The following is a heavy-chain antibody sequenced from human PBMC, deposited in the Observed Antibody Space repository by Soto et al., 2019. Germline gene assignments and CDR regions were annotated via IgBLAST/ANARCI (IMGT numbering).Heavy chain of an antibody. V-gene: IGHV3-73*01. Sequence: GESLKISCAASGFIFSDSAVHWVRQASGKGLEWVGRIRSKSKTYATAYAASVKGRFTISRDDSKNMAYLQMNSLKTEDTAVCYCYVWELRDPGPDCWGEGTLVTVSS. CDR2: IRSKSKTYAT. J-gene: IGHJ4*02. D-gene: IGHD1-26*01. CDR3: YVWELRDPGPDC. CDR1: GFIFSDSA.